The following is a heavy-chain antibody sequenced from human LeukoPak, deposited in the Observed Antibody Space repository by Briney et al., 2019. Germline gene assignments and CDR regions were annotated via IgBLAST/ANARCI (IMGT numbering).Heavy chain of an antibody. J-gene: IGHJ4*02. D-gene: IGHD4-17*01. CDR1: GYTLTELS. CDR3: ANDYALAGNFDY. V-gene: IGHV1-24*01. CDR2: FDPEDGET. Sequence: ASVKVSCKVSGYTLTELSMHWVRQAPGKGLEWMGGFDPEDGETIYAQKFQGRVTMTEDTSTDTAYMELSSLRSEDTAVYYCANDYALAGNFDYWGQGNLVTVSS.